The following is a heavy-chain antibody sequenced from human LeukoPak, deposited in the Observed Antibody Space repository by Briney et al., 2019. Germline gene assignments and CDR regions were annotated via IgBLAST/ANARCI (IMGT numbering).Heavy chain of an antibody. CDR3: ATVRGDKTVYY. J-gene: IGHJ4*02. CDR2: ISGSGGST. D-gene: IGHD3-16*01. CDR1: GFTFSSYD. V-gene: IGHV3-23*01. Sequence: GGSLRLSCAASGFTFSSYDMSWVRQAPGKGLEWVSAISGSGGSTYYADSVKGRFTISRDNSKNTLYLQMNSLRAEDTAVYYWATVRGDKTVYYWGQGTLVTVSS.